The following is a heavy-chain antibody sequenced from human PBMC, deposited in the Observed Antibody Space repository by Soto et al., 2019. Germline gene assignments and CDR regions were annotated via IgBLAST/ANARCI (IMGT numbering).Heavy chain of an antibody. V-gene: IGHV3-53*01. D-gene: IGHD5-12*01. CDR1: GFTVSSNY. Sequence: GGSLRLSCAASGFTVSSNYMSWVRQALGKGLEWVSVIYSGGSTYYADSVKGRFTISRDNSKNTLYLQMNSLRAEDTAVYYCAGFSGYEFSYYYYMDVWGKGTTVTVSS. J-gene: IGHJ6*03. CDR2: IYSGGST. CDR3: AGFSGYEFSYYYYMDV.